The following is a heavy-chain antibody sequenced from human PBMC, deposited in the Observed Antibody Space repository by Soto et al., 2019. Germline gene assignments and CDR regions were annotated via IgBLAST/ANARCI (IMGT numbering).Heavy chain of an antibody. D-gene: IGHD6-19*01. Sequence: PVGFLRLSCAASGFMFRSYEMNWVRQAPGKGLEWVSYIGSSDRTIYYADSVKGRFTISRDNAKNSLYLQMNSLRAEDTAVYYCARGLEYFDYWGQGTLVTVSS. CDR2: IGSSDRTI. CDR1: GFMFRSYE. V-gene: IGHV3-48*03. J-gene: IGHJ4*02. CDR3: ARGLEYFDY.